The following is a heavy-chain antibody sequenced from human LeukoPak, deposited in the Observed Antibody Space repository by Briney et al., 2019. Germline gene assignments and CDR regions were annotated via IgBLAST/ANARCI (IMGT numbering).Heavy chain of an antibody. V-gene: IGHV3-21*01. J-gene: IGHJ3*02. D-gene: IGHD6-13*01. CDR1: GFTFSSYS. CDR2: ISSSSSYI. CDR3: ARGSVYSSSWYSDLDAFDI. Sequence: NPGGSLRLSCAASGFTFSSYSMNWVRQAPGKGLEWVSSISSSSSYIYYEDSGKGRFTISRDNAKNSLYLQMNSLRAEDTAVYYCARGSVYSSSWYSDLDAFDIWGQGTMVTVSS.